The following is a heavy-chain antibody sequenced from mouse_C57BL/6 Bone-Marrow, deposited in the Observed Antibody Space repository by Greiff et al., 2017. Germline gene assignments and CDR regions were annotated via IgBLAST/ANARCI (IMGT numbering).Heavy chain of an antibody. J-gene: IGHJ4*01. CDR1: GYTFTSYW. CDR3: ARKFKGAMDH. V-gene: IGHV1-69*01. CDR2: IDPSDSYT. Sequence: QVQLQQPGAELVMPGASVKLSCKASGYTFTSYWMHWVKQRPGQGLEWIGEIDPSDSYTNYNQKFKGKSTLTVDKSSSTAYMQLSSLTSEDSAVYYCARKFKGAMDHWGQGTSVTVSS.